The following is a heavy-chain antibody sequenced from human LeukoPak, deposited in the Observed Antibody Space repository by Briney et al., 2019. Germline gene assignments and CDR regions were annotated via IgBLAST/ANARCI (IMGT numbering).Heavy chain of an antibody. CDR2: ISNSGSSI. CDR1: GFTFSDSY. J-gene: IGHJ4*02. Sequence: GGSLRLSCAASGFTFSDSYMTWIRQAPGKGLEWVSYISNSGSSIYYADSVKGRFTTSRDNAKSSLYLQMNSLRAEDTAVYYCARATYSSGWYPFDYWGQGTLVTVSS. D-gene: IGHD6-19*01. CDR3: ARATYSSGWYPFDY. V-gene: IGHV3-11*04.